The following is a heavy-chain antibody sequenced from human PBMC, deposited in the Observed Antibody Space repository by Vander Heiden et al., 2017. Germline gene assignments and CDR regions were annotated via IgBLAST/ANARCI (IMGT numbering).Heavy chain of an antibody. Sequence: VHLVPSGAEVEKPGEALKIACQGSAYTLRTYWINWVRQKPGKGLEWLGRIDPSDSYTNYSPSFQGHVTISVDNSISTAYLQWGSLKASDSGMYFCARLSANYYGTDWHFDLWGRGTLVTVSS. CDR2: IDPSDSYT. D-gene: IGHD1-26*01. J-gene: IGHJ2*01. CDR3: ARLSANYYGTDWHFDL. V-gene: IGHV5-10-1*03. CDR1: AYTLRTYW.